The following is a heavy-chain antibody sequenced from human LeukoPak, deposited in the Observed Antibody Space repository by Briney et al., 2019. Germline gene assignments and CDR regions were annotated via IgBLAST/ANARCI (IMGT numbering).Heavy chain of an antibody. V-gene: IGHV3-23*01. CDR2: ISGSGGST. D-gene: IGHD3-10*01. CDR3: AKDSNYGSGLDY. Sequence: PGGSLRLPCAAWGFTYSSYAMSGLPQAPGKALEGVSAISGSGGSTYYADSVKGRFTISRDNSKNTLYLQMNSLRAEDTAVYYCAKDSNYGSGLDYWGQGTLVTVSS. CDR1: GFTYSSYA. J-gene: IGHJ4*02.